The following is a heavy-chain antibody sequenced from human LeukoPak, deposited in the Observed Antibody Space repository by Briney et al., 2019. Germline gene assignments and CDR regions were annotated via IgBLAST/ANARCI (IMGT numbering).Heavy chain of an antibody. CDR1: GFIFSDYS. CDR2: ISTSSNTI. J-gene: IGHJ4*02. CDR3: ARGAAHSYGYFSDY. D-gene: IGHD5-18*01. Sequence: GGSLRLSCEGSGFIFSDYSVSWVRQAPGKGLEWLSFISTSSNTIYYADSVRGRFTVSRDNGNNLLFLQMTGLRAEGTAAYYCARGAAHSYGYFSDYWGQGILVAVSS. V-gene: IGHV3-48*01.